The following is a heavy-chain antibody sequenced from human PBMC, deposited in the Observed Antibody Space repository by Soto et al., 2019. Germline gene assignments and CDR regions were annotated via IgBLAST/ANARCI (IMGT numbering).Heavy chain of an antibody. CDR3: ARDGGGGWNFDY. CDR2: ISSSSSYI. D-gene: IGHD6-19*01. J-gene: IGHJ4*02. Sequence: GGSLRLSCAASGFTFSSYSMNWVRQAPGKGLEWVSSISSSSSYIYYADSVKGRFTISRDNAKNSLYLQMNGLRAEDTAVYYCARDGGGGWNFDYWGQGTLVTVSS. V-gene: IGHV3-21*01. CDR1: GFTFSSYS.